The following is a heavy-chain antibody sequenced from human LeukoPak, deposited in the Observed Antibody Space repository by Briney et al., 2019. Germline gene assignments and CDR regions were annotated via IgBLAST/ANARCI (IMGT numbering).Heavy chain of an antibody. CDR2: IYYSGST. CDR3: AGRLGSSCLFDY. CDR1: GGSISSYY. J-gene: IGHJ4*02. D-gene: IGHD6-6*01. Sequence: SETLSLTCTVSGGSISSYYWSWIRQPPGKGLEWIGYIYYSGSTNYNPSLKSRVTISVDMSKNQFSLKLSSVTAADTAVYYCAGRLGSSCLFDYWGQGTLVTVSS. V-gene: IGHV4-59*08.